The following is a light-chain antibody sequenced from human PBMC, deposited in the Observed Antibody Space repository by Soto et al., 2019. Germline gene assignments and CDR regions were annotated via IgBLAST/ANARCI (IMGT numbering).Light chain of an antibody. V-gene: IGKV1-12*01. CDR3: QQGKSFPLT. CDR2: TAS. Sequence: DIPMTQSPSSVSASVGDTVTITCRASQDINKWLAWYQQKPGLAPHLVIYTASRLHGGGPSRFSGSASGTNFTLTISSLQPEDVGTYYCQQGKSFPLTFGGGTKVDI. J-gene: IGKJ4*01. CDR1: QDINKW.